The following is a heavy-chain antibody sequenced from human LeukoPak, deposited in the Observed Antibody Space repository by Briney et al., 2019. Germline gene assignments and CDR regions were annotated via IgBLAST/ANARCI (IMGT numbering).Heavy chain of an antibody. J-gene: IGHJ1*01. Sequence: SETLSLTCTVSGGSISSSGYYWAWIRQPPGKGLECIGSIYYSGNTNYNPSLKSRVTISLDTSKNQFSLKVTSVTAADTAVYYCAKDDAWGRYKHWGQGTLVTVSS. V-gene: IGHV4-39*07. D-gene: IGHD3-16*01. CDR3: AKDDAWGRYKH. CDR1: GGSISSSGYY. CDR2: IYYSGNT.